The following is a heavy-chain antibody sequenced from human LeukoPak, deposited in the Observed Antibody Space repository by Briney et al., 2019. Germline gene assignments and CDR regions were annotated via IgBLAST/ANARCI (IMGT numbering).Heavy chain of an antibody. CDR1: GGSISSYY. V-gene: IGHV4-4*07. J-gene: IGHJ5*02. D-gene: IGHD2-15*01. CDR2: IYTSGST. CDR3: ARDIVVVVAASGFGSWFDP. Sequence: SETLSLTCTVSGGSISSYYWSWIRQPAGKGLEWIGRIYTSGSTNYNPSLKSRVTMSVDTSKNQFSLKLSSVTAADTAVYYCARDIVVVVAASGFGSWFDPWGQGTLVTVSS.